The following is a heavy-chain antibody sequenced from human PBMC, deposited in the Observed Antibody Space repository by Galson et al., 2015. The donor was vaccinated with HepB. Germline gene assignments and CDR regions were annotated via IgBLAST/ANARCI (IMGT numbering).Heavy chain of an antibody. V-gene: IGHV4-39*01. CDR3: ARITAAGHNYYYYGMDV. Sequence: LSLTCTVSGGSISSSSYYWGWIRQPPGKGLEWIGSIYYSGNTYYNPSLKSRVTISVDTSKNQFSLKLSSVTAADTAVYYCARITAAGHNYYYYGMDVWGQGTTVTVSS. CDR1: GGSISSSSYY. J-gene: IGHJ6*02. D-gene: IGHD6-13*01. CDR2: IYYSGNT.